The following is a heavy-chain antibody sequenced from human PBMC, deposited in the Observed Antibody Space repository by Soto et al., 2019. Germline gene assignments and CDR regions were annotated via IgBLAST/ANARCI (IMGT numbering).Heavy chain of an antibody. Sequence: ASVKVSFKASGYTLSNYAIHWVRQGPGQRLEWIGCINAVNGNTNYSQKFQGRVTLTRDTSATTAYMELSSLRYDDTAVYYCAREGAGAGNINFDYSGQGTVVTVSS. D-gene: IGHD6-19*01. V-gene: IGHV1-3*01. CDR3: AREGAGAGNINFDY. CDR1: GYTLSNYA. CDR2: INAVNGNT. J-gene: IGHJ4*02.